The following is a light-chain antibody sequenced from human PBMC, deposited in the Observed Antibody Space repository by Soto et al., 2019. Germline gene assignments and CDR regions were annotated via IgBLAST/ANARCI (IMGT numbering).Light chain of an antibody. CDR3: SSYAGSNNFV. J-gene: IGLJ1*01. CDR1: SSDVGGYNY. Sequence: QSVLTQPPSAYGSRGQSVTISCTGTSSDVGGYNYVSWYQQHPGKAPKLMIYEVSKRPSGVPDRFSGSKSGNTASLTVSGLQAEDEADYYCSSYAGSNNFVFGTGTKVTVL. CDR2: EVS. V-gene: IGLV2-8*01.